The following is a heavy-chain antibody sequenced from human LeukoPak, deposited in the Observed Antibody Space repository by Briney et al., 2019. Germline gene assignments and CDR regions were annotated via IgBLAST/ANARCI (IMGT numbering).Heavy chain of an antibody. CDR2: INHSGST. V-gene: IGHV4-34*01. CDR3: ARGGPMVRGVIINYYYYGMDV. J-gene: IGHJ6*02. D-gene: IGHD3-10*01. CDR1: GGSFSGYY. Sequence: SETLSLTCGVYGGSFSGYYWSWIRQPPGKGLEWVGEINHSGSTNYNPSLKSRVTISVDTSKNQFSLKLSSVTAADTAVYYCARGGPMVRGVIINYYYYGMDVWGQGTTVTVSS.